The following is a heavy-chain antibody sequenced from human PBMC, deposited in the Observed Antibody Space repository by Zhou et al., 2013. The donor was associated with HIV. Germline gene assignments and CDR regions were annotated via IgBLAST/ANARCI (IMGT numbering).Heavy chain of an antibody. J-gene: IGHJ3*02. D-gene: IGHD7-27*01. Sequence: QVQLLQSGAEVKKPGSSVRVSCTASGDTFSTSAITWVRQAPGQGLEWMGGIIPISGTTNYAQKFQGRVTITTDESTSTAYMELSSLRSEDTAVYYCASLSGDGRKVPAFDIWGQGTMVTVSS. V-gene: IGHV1-69*05. CDR3: ASLSGDGRKVPAFDI. CDR2: IIPISGTT. CDR1: GDTFSTSA.